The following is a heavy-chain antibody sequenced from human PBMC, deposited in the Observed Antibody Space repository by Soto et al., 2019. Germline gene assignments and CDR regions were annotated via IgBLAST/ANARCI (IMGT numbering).Heavy chain of an antibody. V-gene: IGHV3-66*02. D-gene: IGHD3-22*01. CDR3: VKMGSSGYSFDY. Sequence: PGGSLRLSCATSGFTFSDTYLSWVRQAPGKGLEWVSVISTSGGSTYYADSVKGRFTISRDNSKNTLYLQMSSLRAEDTAVYYCVKMGSSGYSFDYWGQGTLVTVSS. J-gene: IGHJ4*02. CDR1: GFTFSDTY. CDR2: ISTSGGST.